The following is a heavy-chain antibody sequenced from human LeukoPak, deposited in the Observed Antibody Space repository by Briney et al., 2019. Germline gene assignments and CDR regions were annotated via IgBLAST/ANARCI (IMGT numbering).Heavy chain of an antibody. Sequence: GGSLRLSCTASGFTFGDYAMSWVRQAPGKGLEWVGFIRSKAYGGTTEYAASVKGRFTISRDDSKGIAYLQMNSLKTEDTAVYYCTRRGNSPPDYWGQGTLVTVSS. CDR1: GFTFGDYA. CDR3: TRRGNSPPDY. CDR2: IRSKAYGGTT. V-gene: IGHV3-49*04. J-gene: IGHJ4*02. D-gene: IGHD4-23*01.